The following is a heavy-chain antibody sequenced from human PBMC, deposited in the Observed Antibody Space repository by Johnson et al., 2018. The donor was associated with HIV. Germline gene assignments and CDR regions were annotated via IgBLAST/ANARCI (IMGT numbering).Heavy chain of an antibody. Sequence: VQLVESGGGLVQPGRSLRLSCAASGFTFDDYAMHWVRQAPGKGLVWVSRINSDGSSTSYADSVKGRFTVSRDNSKNTLFLQLTSLRAEDTAVYYCAKYGGHGTYFSAFEIWGQGTKVTVSS. CDR3: AKYGGHGTYFSAFEI. CDR2: INSDGSST. CDR1: GFTFDDYA. V-gene: IGHV3-9*01. J-gene: IGHJ3*02. D-gene: IGHD1-26*01.